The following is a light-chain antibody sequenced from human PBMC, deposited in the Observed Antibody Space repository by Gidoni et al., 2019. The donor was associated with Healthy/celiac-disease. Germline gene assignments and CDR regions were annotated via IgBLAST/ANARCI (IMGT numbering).Light chain of an antibody. J-gene: IGKJ2*01. V-gene: IGKV1-39*01. CDR1: QSISSY. CDR2: AAS. Sequence: DIQMTQPPSSLSASVGNRVTITCRASQSISSYLNWYQQKPGTAPKLLIYAASSLHSGVPSRFSGSGAGTDFTLNISSLQPENFATYYCQQSYRTPLTFGQGTKLEIK. CDR3: QQSYRTPLT.